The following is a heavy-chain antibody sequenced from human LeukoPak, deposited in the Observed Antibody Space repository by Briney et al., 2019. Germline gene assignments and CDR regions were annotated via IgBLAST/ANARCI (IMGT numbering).Heavy chain of an antibody. J-gene: IGHJ4*02. Sequence: SGGSLRLSCAASGFTFSSYAMHWVRQAPGKGLEWVAVMSYDGSNKYYADSVKGRFTISRDNSKNTLYLQMNSLRAEDTAVYYCARDPPDSLVVINYFDYWGQGTLVTVSS. CDR1: GFTFSSYA. D-gene: IGHD3-22*01. CDR3: ARDPPDSLVVINYFDY. CDR2: MSYDGSNK. V-gene: IGHV3-30-3*01.